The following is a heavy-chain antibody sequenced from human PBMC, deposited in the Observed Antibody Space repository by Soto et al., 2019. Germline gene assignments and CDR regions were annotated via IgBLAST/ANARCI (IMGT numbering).Heavy chain of an antibody. CDR1: GGSISSGGYS. Sequence: QLQLQESGSGLVKPSQTLSLTCAVSGGSISSGGYSWSWIRQPPGKGLEWIGYIHHSGSTYYNPSLKTRVPISVDRSKNQFSLKLSSVTAADTDVYYCARGQVVAAQHWGQGTLVTVSS. V-gene: IGHV4-30-2*01. D-gene: IGHD2-15*01. CDR2: IHHSGST. CDR3: ARGQVVAAQH. J-gene: IGHJ4*02.